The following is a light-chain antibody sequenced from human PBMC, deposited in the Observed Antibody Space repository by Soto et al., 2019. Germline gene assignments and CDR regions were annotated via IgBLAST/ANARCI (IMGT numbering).Light chain of an antibody. CDR3: QQYGSSPCT. J-gene: IGKJ2*02. Sequence: PGDRATLSCRASQSVSSSYLAWYRQKPGQAPRLLIYGASSRATGIPDRFSGSGSGTDFTLTINRLEPEDFAVYYCQQYGSSPCTFGQGTKLEIK. CDR2: GAS. CDR1: QSVSSSY. V-gene: IGKV3-20*01.